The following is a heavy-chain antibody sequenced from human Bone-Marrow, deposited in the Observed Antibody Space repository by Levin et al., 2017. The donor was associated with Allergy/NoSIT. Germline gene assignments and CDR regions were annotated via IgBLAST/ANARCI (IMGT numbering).Heavy chain of an antibody. CDR2: IYSVGST. CDR1: EFTVGNNY. V-gene: IGHV3-66*01. J-gene: IGHJ4*02. CDR3: SSAPGFSDY. Sequence: GGSLRLSCAASEFTVGNNYMAWVRQAPGKGLEWVSVIYSVGSTYYEDSVKGRFIISRDNSKNTLYLQMNSMRAEDTAVYYCSSAPGFSDYWGQGTLVTVSS.